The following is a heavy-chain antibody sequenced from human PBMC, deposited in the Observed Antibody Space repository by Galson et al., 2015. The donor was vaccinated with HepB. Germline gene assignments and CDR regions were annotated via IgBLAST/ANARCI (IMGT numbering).Heavy chain of an antibody. V-gene: IGHV3-7*03. CDR1: GFTFSRYR. J-gene: IGHJ4*02. D-gene: IGHD4-17*01. CDR3: AREDDYGVSRFDY. CDR2: IKEDGSEK. Sequence: SLRLSCAASGFTFSRYRMTWVRQAPGRGLEWVANIKEDGSEKYSVDSVKGRFTISRDNAEKSLYLQMNSLRADDTAVYYCAREDDYGVSRFDYWGQGSLVTVSS.